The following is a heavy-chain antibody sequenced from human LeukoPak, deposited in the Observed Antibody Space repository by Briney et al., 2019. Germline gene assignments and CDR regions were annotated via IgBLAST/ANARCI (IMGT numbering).Heavy chain of an antibody. V-gene: IGHV3-48*04. CDR3: ARDPVAVAGKAHDY. CDR1: GFTFSSYS. CDR2: ISSSSSTI. D-gene: IGHD6-19*01. Sequence: GGSLRLSCAASGFTFSSYSMNWVRQAPGKGLEWVSYISSSSSTIYYADSVKGRFTISRDNAKNSLYLQMNSLRAEDTAVYYCARDPVAVAGKAHDYWGQGTLVTVSS. J-gene: IGHJ4*02.